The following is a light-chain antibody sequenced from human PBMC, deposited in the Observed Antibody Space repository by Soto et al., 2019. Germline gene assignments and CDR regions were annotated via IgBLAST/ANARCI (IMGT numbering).Light chain of an antibody. CDR3: QQYGSARTWT. CDR1: QRVSSSY. J-gene: IGKJ1*01. Sequence: IVITQSPANLSVTQGERATLSCRAIQRVSSSYLAWYQQKPGQAPRLLIFGASSRATGVPDRFSGSGSGTDFTLTISRLEPEDFAMYYCQQYGSARTWTFGQGSKVDIK. CDR2: GAS. V-gene: IGKV3-20*01.